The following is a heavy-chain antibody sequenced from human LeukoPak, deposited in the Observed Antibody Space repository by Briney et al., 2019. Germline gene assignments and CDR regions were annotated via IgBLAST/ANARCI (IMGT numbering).Heavy chain of an antibody. CDR3: ARGGDIVVVPAADFDY. Sequence: ASVKVSCKASGYTFTSYDINWVRQATGQRLEWMGWMNPNSGNTGYAQKFQGRVTMTRNTSISTAYMELSSLRSEDTAVYYCARGGDIVVVPAADFDYWGQGTLVTVSS. J-gene: IGHJ4*02. V-gene: IGHV1-8*01. D-gene: IGHD2-2*01. CDR2: MNPNSGNT. CDR1: GYTFTSYD.